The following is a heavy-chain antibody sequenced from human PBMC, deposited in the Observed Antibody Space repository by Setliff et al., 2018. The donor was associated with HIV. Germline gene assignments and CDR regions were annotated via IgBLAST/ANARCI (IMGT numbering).Heavy chain of an antibody. CDR2: INPSGGNT. CDR3: ARATGAADL. D-gene: IGHD6-13*01. Sequence: ASVKVSCKASGYTFTSYYMHWVRQAPGQGLEWMGIINPSGGNTHYAQRFQGRVTMTRDTSTTTAYMELRSLRSDDTAVYYCARATGAADLWGQGTKVTVSS. V-gene: IGHV1-46*03. CDR1: GYTFTSYY. J-gene: IGHJ5*02.